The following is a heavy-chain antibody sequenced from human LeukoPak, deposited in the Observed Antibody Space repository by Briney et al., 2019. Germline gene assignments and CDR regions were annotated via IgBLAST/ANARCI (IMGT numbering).Heavy chain of an antibody. Sequence: PSETLSLTCTVSGGSISSSSYYWGWIRQPPGKGLEWIGSIYYSGSTYYNPSLKSRVTISVDTSKNQFSLKLSSVTAADTAVYYCARDNSGYYSGYYYYYMDVWGKGTTVTVSS. D-gene: IGHD3-22*01. V-gene: IGHV4-39*07. CDR1: GGSISSSSYY. CDR2: IYYSGST. J-gene: IGHJ6*03. CDR3: ARDNSGYYSGYYYYYMDV.